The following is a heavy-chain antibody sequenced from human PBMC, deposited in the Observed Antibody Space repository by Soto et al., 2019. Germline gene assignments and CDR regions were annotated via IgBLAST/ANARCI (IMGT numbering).Heavy chain of an antibody. V-gene: IGHV3-74*01. Sequence: PGGSLRLSCAASGFTFSSYWMHWVRQAPGKGLVWVSRINSDGSSTSYADSVKGRFTISRDNAKNTLYLQMNSLRAEDTAVYYCARDVLYDFSPTYYYMDVWGKGTTVTVSS. D-gene: IGHD3-3*01. J-gene: IGHJ6*03. CDR2: INSDGSST. CDR1: GFTFSSYW. CDR3: ARDVLYDFSPTYYYMDV.